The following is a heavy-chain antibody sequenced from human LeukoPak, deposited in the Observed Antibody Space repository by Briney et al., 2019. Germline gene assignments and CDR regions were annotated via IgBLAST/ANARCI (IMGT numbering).Heavy chain of an antibody. J-gene: IGHJ4*02. CDR1: GFTFSSYA. V-gene: IGHV3-23*01. Sequence: GGSLRLSCAASGFTFSSYAMSWVRQAPGKGLEWVSAISGSGGSTYYADSVKGRFTISRDNSKNTLYLQMNGLRAEDTAVYYCAKAGYYYDSSGYWYFDYWGQGTLVTVSS. D-gene: IGHD3-22*01. CDR3: AKAGYYYDSSGYWYFDY. CDR2: ISGSGGST.